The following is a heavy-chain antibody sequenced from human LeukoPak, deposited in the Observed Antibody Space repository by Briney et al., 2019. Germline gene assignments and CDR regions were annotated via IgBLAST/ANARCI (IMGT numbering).Heavy chain of an antibody. Sequence: GGSLRLSCAASGFTVSSNYMSWVRQAPGKGLEWVSVIYSGGSTYYADSVKGRFTISRDNSKNTLYLQMNSLRAEDTAVYYCARANYYDSSGYYVPETVNWFDPWGQGTLVTVSS. J-gene: IGHJ5*02. CDR3: ARANYYDSSGYYVPETVNWFDP. D-gene: IGHD3-22*01. V-gene: IGHV3-66*01. CDR2: IYSGGST. CDR1: GFTVSSNY.